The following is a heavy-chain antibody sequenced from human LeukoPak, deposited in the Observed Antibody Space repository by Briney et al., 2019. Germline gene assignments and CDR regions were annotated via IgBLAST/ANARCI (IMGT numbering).Heavy chain of an antibody. Sequence: SETLSLTCAVYGGSFSGYYWSWIRQPPGKGLEWIGEINHSGSTNCNPSLKSRVTISVDTSKNQFSLKLSSVTAADTAVYYCARGGRYTAYSSSWYSRINWFDPWGQGTLVTVSS. CDR3: ARGGRYTAYSSSWYSRINWFDP. J-gene: IGHJ5*02. CDR1: GGSFSGYY. CDR2: INHSGST. D-gene: IGHD6-13*01. V-gene: IGHV4-34*01.